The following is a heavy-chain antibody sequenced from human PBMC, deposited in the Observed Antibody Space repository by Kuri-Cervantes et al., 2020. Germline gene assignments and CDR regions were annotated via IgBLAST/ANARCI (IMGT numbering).Heavy chain of an antibody. J-gene: IGHJ6*03. CDR1: GYSFTSYW. Sequence: KVSCKGSGYSFTSYWIGWVRQMPGKGLEWMGIIYPGDSDTRYSPSFQGQVTISADRSINTAYLQWSSLKASDTAMYYCARHRGRDYCYMDVWGKGTTVTVSS. V-gene: IGHV5-51*01. D-gene: IGHD3-10*01. CDR2: IYPGDSDT. CDR3: ARHRGRDYCYMDV.